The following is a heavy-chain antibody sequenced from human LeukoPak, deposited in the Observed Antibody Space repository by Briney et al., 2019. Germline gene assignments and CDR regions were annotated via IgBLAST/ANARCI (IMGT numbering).Heavy chain of an antibody. CDR1: GFTFSSYS. CDR2: ISSSSSYI. CDR3: ARVSWADTATRGDYYYYMDV. Sequence: GGSLRLSCAASGFTFSSYSMNWVRQAPGKGLEWVSSISSSSSYIYYADSVKGRFTISRDNAKNSLYLQMNSLRAEDTAVYYCARVSWADTATRGDYYYYMDVWGKRTTVTISS. J-gene: IGHJ6*03. D-gene: IGHD5-18*01. V-gene: IGHV3-21*01.